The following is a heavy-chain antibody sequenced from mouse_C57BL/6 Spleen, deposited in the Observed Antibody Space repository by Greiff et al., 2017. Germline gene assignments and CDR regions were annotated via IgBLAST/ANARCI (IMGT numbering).Heavy chain of an antibody. J-gene: IGHJ2*01. CDR3: ARDSNYTNYFDY. CDR2: INPYNGGT. V-gene: IGHV1-19*01. CDR1: GYTFTDYY. Sequence: EVQLQQSGPVLVKPGASVKMSCKASGYTFTDYYMNWVKQSHGKSLEWIGVINPYNGGTSYNQKFKGKATLTVDKSSSTAYMELNSLTSEDSAVYYCARDSNYTNYFDYWGQGTTLTVSS. D-gene: IGHD2-5*01.